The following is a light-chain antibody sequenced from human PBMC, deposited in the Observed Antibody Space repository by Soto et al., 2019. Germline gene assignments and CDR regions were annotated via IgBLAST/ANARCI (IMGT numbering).Light chain of an antibody. CDR3: QQYNSYSWT. V-gene: IGKV1-5*01. Sequence: DIQMTQSPSTLSASLGDRVTITCGASQSISSSLAWYQQKPGKAPKLLIYDASSLESGVPSRFSGSGSGTECTLTISSLLPDDFATYYCQQYNSYSWTFGQGTKVDI. CDR1: QSISSS. CDR2: DAS. J-gene: IGKJ1*01.